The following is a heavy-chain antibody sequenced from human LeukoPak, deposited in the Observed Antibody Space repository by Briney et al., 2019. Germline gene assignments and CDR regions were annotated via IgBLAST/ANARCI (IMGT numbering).Heavy chain of an antibody. CDR2: ISGSGGST. D-gene: IGHD3-10*01. Sequence: PGGSLRLSCGASGFTFSSYGMSWVRQAPGKGLEWVSAISGSGGSTYYADSVKGRFTISRDNSKNTLYLQMNSLRAEDTAVYYCAKNHYYGSGSYYTLYYYYYYMDVWGKGTTVTISS. J-gene: IGHJ6*03. CDR1: GFTFSSYG. V-gene: IGHV3-23*01. CDR3: AKNHYYGSGSYYTLYYYYYYMDV.